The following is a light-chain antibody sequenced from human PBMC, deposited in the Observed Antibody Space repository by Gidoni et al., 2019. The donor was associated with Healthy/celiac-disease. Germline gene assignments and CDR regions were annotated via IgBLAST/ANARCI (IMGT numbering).Light chain of an antibody. CDR3: QQYGSSPLHT. CDR2: GAS. J-gene: IGKJ2*01. Sequence: EIVLTQSPGTLSLSPGERATLSCRASQSVSSSYLAWYQQQPGQAPRLLIYGASSRAPGIPDRFSGSRAGTNVTLTISRLEPEDFAVYYCQQYGSSPLHTFGQGTKLEIK. CDR1: QSVSSSY. V-gene: IGKV3-20*01.